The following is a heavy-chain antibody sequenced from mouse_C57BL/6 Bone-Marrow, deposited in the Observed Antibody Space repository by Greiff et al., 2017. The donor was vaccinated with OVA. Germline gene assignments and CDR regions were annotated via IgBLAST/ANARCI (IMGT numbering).Heavy chain of an antibody. J-gene: IGHJ1*03. V-gene: IGHV1-69*01. CDR3: ARRGDWYFDV. CDR1: GYTFTSYW. Sequence: VQLQQPGAELVMPGASVKLSCKASGYTFTSYWMHWVKQRPGQGLEWIGEIDPSDSYTNYNQKFKGKSTLTVDKSSSTAYMQLSSLTSEASAVYYCARRGDWYFDVWGTGTTGTVSS. CDR2: IDPSDSYT.